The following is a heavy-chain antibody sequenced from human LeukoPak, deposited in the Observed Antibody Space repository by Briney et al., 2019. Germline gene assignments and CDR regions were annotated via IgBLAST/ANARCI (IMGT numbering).Heavy chain of an antibody. V-gene: IGHV1-2*02. CDR1: GYTFTDYY. D-gene: IGHD6-6*01. J-gene: IGHJ4*02. CDR2: INPNSGGT. CDR3: AIFSSIAARNLLDY. Sequence: ASVKVSCKASGYTFTDYYMHWVRQAPGQGLEWMGWINPNSGGTNYAQTFQGRVTMTRDTSISTAYMELSRLRSDDTAVYYCAIFSSIAARNLLDYWGQGTLVTVSS.